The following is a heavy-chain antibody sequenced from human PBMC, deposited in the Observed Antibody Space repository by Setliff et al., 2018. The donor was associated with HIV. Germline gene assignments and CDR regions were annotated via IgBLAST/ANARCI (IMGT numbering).Heavy chain of an antibody. J-gene: IGHJ1*01. CDR3: ATIRAYYYDSSGQEYFQH. CDR2: FDPEDGET. CDR1: GYSLTELS. V-gene: IGHV1-24*01. D-gene: IGHD3-22*01. Sequence: ASVKVSCKVSGYSLTELSIHWVRQAPGEGLEWMGGFDPEDGETVYAQKFQGRVTMTEDTSTDTAYMELSSLRSEDTAMYYCATIRAYYYDSSGQEYFQHWGHGTLVTV.